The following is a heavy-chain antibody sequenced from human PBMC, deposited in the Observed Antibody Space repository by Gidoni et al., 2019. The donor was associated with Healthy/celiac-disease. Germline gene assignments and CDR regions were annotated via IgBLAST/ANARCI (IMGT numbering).Heavy chain of an antibody. V-gene: IGHV3-23*01. CDR2: ISGSGGST. J-gene: IGHJ3*02. Sequence: EVQLLESGGGLVQPGGSLRLSCAASGFPFSSYAMSWVRPAPGKGLEWVSAISGSGGSTYYADSVKGRFTISRDNSKNTLYLQMNSLRAEDTAVYYCAKVFDWFRVGAGVDAFDIWGQGTMVTVSS. D-gene: IGHD3-9*01. CDR3: AKVFDWFRVGAGVDAFDI. CDR1: GFPFSSYA.